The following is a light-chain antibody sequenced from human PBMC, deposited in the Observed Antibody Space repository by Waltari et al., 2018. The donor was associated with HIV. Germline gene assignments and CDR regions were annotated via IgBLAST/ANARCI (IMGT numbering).Light chain of an antibody. V-gene: IGKV3-11*01. J-gene: IGKJ4*01. CDR1: QTVGSH. CDR2: DAS. CDR3: QQRSNWLT. Sequence: EIVLTQSPATLSLSPGGSATRSCRASQTVGSHLAWYQHKPGQAPRLLIYDASNRATGIPARFSGSGAGTEFTLTISSLEPEDFADYYCQQRSNWLTFGGGTKVEIK.